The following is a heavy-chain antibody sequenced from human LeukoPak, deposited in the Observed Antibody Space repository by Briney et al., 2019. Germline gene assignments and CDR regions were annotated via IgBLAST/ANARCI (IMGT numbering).Heavy chain of an antibody. CDR1: GGSISSYY. J-gene: IGHJ6*03. CDR2: IYYSGST. V-gene: IGHV4-59*01. Sequence: PSETLSLTCTVSGGSISSYYWSWIRQPPGKGLEWIGYIYYSGSTNYNPSLKGRVTISVDTSKNQFSLKLSSVTAADTAVYYCARSTGTGYYYYYMDVRGKGTTVTVSS. D-gene: IGHD1-1*01. CDR3: ARSTGTGYYYYYMDV.